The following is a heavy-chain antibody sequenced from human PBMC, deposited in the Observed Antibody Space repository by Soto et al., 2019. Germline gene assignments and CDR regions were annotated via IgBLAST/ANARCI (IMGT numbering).Heavy chain of an antibody. D-gene: IGHD3-10*01. V-gene: IGHV1-2*04. CDR2: INPNSGGT. CDR1: GYTFTGYY. CDR3: VREKLLWFGELLVPYYYYGMDV. J-gene: IGHJ6*02. Sequence: ASAKVSCKASGYTFTGYYMHWVRQAPGQGLEWMGWINPNSGGTNYAQKFQGWVTMTRDTSISTAYMELSRLRSDDTAVYYCVREKLLWFGELLVPYYYYGMDVWGQGTTVTVSS.